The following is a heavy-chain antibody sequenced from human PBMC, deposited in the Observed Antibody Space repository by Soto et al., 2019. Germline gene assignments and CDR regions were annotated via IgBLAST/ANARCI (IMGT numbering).Heavy chain of an antibody. CDR2: ISRNSDNR. Sequence: EVQLVESGGGLVQPDRSLRLSCAASGFTFDNYAMHWVRQAPGKGLEWVSGISRNSDNRVYADSVKGRFTISRDNAENSLYLQMNSLRPEDTAFYYCASRSSWFNFDNWGQGTLVTVSS. CDR3: ASRSSWFNFDN. CDR1: GFTFDNYA. V-gene: IGHV3-9*01. J-gene: IGHJ4*02. D-gene: IGHD6-13*01.